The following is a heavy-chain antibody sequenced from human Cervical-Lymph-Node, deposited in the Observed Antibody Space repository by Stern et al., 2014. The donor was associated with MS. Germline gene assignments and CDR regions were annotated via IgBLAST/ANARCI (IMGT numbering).Heavy chain of an antibody. CDR1: GYTFTSYW. Sequence: EDQLVESGPEVKRPGESLKISCRASGYTFTSYWIGWVRQMPGKGLEWIAIIFPGGSDIRYSPSFQGQVTISADKSSSTAYLQWNNLKASDTAIYYCARQRYFDYWGQGTLVTVSS. CDR3: ARQRYFDY. V-gene: IGHV5-51*01. J-gene: IGHJ4*02. CDR2: IFPGGSDI.